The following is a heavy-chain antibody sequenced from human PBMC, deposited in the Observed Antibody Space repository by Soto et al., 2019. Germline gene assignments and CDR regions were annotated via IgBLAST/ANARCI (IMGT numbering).Heavy chain of an antibody. CDR1: SGSISTYY. CDR2: IYYTGST. D-gene: IGHD4-17*01. CDR3: ATDSWGSRLLTY. Sequence: SETLSLTCTVSSGSISTYYWSWIRQPPGKGLEWIGYIYYTGSTNYNPSLKTRVTISLDTSKNQFSLKLSSVTAADIAVYDCATDSWGSRLLTYWGQGTLVTVSS. J-gene: IGHJ4*02. V-gene: IGHV4-59*01.